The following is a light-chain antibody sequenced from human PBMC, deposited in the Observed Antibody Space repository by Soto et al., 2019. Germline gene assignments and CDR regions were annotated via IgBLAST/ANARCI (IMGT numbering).Light chain of an antibody. J-gene: IGKJ5*01. V-gene: IGKV1-17*01. CDR1: QVIRNY. CDR2: AAS. Sequence: SQMTQSPSSLSASVGDRVTITCRASQVIRNYLGWYQQKPGKAPKLLIYAASSLQSGVPSRFSGSGSGTDFTLTISSLQPEDFATYYCQQLNSYPRTFGQGTRLEI. CDR3: QQLNSYPRT.